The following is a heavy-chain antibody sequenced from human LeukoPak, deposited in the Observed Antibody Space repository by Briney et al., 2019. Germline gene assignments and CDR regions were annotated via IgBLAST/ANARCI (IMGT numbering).Heavy chain of an antibody. CDR3: ARGEWVRYFDY. J-gene: IGHJ4*02. D-gene: IGHD3-10*01. CDR2: IYYGVTT. Sequence: SETLSLTCTVSGGSINNYYWSWIRQPPGKGLEWIGYIYYGVTTNYDPSLKSRVTISVDMSKNQFSLRLSSVTAADTAVYYCARGEWVRYFDYWGQGTLVTVSS. V-gene: IGHV4-59*13. CDR1: GGSINNYY.